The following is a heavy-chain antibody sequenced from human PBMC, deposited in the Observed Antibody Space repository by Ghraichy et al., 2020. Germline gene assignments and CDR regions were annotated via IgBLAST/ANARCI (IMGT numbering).Heavy chain of an antibody. CDR2: ITDNGGTT. J-gene: IGHJ1*01. Sequence: GESLNISCAASGFTFRTYAMSWVRQAPGKALEWVSAITDNGGTTYDAESVKGRFTISRDNSKNTLFLQMNSLRGEDTAVYYCAKFARDWPNEYLQHWGQGALVTVSS. CDR3: AKFARDWPNEYLQH. CDR1: GFTFRTYA. V-gene: IGHV3-23*01. D-gene: IGHD3/OR15-3a*01.